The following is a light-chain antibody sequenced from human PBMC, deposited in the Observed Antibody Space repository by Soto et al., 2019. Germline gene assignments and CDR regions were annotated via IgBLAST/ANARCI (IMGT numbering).Light chain of an antibody. J-gene: IGKJ4*01. V-gene: IGKV3-20*01. Sequence: EIVLTQSPGTLSLSPGERVTLSCRASQSVSSSSLAWYQQKPGQAPRLLIYGASTRVTGIPDRFSGSVSGTDFTLTISRLEPEDFAVYYCQLSRTFGGGTKVEIK. CDR3: QLSRT. CDR1: QSVSSSS. CDR2: GAS.